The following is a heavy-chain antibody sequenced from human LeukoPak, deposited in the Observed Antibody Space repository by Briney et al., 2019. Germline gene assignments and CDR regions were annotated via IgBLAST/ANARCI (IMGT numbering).Heavy chain of an antibody. CDR1: GGSISSSSYY. Sequence: PSETLSLTCTVSGGSISSSSYYWGWIRQPPGKGLEWIGSIYYSGSTYYNPSLKSRVTISVDTSKNQFSLKLSSVTAADTAVYYCARVISQDDYVWGSYRQEDWFDPWGQGTLVTVSS. CDR2: IYYSGST. D-gene: IGHD3-16*02. CDR3: ARVISQDDYVWGSYRQEDWFDP. J-gene: IGHJ5*02. V-gene: IGHV4-39*01.